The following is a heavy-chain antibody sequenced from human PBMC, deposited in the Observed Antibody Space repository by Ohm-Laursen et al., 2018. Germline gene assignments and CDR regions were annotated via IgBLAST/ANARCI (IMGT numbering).Heavy chain of an antibody. V-gene: IGHV3-7*01. CDR1: GFIFSNYW. Sequence: SLRLSCAAPGFIFSNYWMTWVRQAPGKGLEWVANINQDGSEKYYVDPVKGRFTISRDNAKNSLYLQMNSLRAEDTAVYYCARVSSDAYHIWGQGTMVTVSS. CDR2: INQDGSEK. CDR3: ARVSSDAYHI. J-gene: IGHJ3*02. D-gene: IGHD2-2*01.